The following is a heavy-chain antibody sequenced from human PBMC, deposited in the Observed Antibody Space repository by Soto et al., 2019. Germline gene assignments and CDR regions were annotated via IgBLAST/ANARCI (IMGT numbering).Heavy chain of an antibody. CDR3: ARGGACSSTTCYYYFDS. D-gene: IGHD2-2*01. CDR1: GDSVSSGDYS. V-gene: IGHV4-31*03. CDR2: ISYSGST. J-gene: IGHJ4*02. Sequence: QVQLQESGPGLVKPSHTLSLTCTVSGDSVSSGDYSWSWIRQFPGQGLEWIGYISYSGSTYYSPSLKSRFIISMDKSKNQFSLRLSSVTAADTAVYYCARGGACSSTTCYYYFDSWGQGTLVTVSS.